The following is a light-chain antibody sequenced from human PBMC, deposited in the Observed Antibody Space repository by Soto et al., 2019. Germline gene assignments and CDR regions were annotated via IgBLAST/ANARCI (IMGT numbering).Light chain of an antibody. CDR3: HQYGTLPLS. Sequence: EILLTQSPGTLSLSPGDRATLSCRASQSLGSTFLAWYQQKSGQSPRLLIYGASDRATDIPDRFSGSGSGADFTLTISRLEPEDFAVYFCHQYGTLPLSFGGATTVEIK. J-gene: IGKJ4*01. CDR2: GAS. V-gene: IGKV3-20*01. CDR1: QSLGSTF.